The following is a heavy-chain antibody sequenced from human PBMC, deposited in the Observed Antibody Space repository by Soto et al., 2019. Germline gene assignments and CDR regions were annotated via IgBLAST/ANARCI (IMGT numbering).Heavy chain of an antibody. J-gene: IGHJ4*01. Sequence: SETLSLTCTVSGYSISSGSYWGWIRQPPGKGPEWIASTYHGGTTFYSPSLKSRVTVSVDKSNNQFSLKLRAVTAAATAVYYCAKAHVMVVAGSPFDFCGHGILVTVTS. V-gene: IGHV4-38-2*02. D-gene: IGHD6-19*01. CDR3: AKAHVMVVAGSPFDF. CDR1: GYSISSGSY. CDR2: TYHGGTT.